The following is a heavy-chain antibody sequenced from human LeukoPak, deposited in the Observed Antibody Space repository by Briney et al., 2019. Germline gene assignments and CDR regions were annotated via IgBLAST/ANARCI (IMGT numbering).Heavy chain of an antibody. CDR1: GYTFTSYD. V-gene: IGHV1-8*01. J-gene: IGHJ3*02. Sequence: ASVKVSCKASGYTFTSYDINWVQQATGQGLEWMRWMNPHSGNTGYELKFQGRVTMTRNTSISTAYMELSSLRSEDTAVYYCAGGLSPYYYDSSVKNDAFAIWGQGTMVTVSS. CDR2: MNPHSGNT. D-gene: IGHD3-22*01. CDR3: AGGLSPYYYDSSVKNDAFAI.